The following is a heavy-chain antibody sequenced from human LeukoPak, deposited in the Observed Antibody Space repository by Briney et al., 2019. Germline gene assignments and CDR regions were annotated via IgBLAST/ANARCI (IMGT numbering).Heavy chain of an antibody. CDR2: ISYDGSNK. J-gene: IGHJ3*02. CDR3: ARAGILWWSNAFDI. V-gene: IGHV3-30-3*01. Sequence: PGRSLRLSCAASGFTFSSYAMHWVRQAPGKGLEWVAVISYDGSNKYYADSVKGRFTISRDNSKNTLYLQMNSLRAEDTAVYHCARAGILWWSNAFDIWGQGTMVTVSS. CDR1: GFTFSSYA. D-gene: IGHD2-21*01.